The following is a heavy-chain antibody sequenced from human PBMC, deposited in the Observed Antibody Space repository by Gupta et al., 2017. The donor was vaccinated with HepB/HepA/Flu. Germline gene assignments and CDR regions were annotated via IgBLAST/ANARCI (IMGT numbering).Heavy chain of an antibody. D-gene: IGHD2-2*01. CDR1: GGSSSGYY. CDR2: INHSGST. V-gene: IGHV4-34*01. Sequence: QVQLQQSGAGLLKPSETMSLTCAVYGGSSSGYYWSWLRPPPGKGLEWIGEINHSGSTNYNPSLKSRVTISVDTSKNQFSLKLSSVTAADTAVYYCARWRDIVVVPAADDAFDIWGQGTMVTVSS. CDR3: ARWRDIVVVPAADDAFDI. J-gene: IGHJ3*02.